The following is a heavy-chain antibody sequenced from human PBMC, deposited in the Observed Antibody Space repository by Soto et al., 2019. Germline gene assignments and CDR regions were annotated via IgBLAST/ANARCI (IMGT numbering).Heavy chain of an antibody. D-gene: IGHD4-17*01. V-gene: IGHV4-34*01. CDR2: SNHSGST. J-gene: IGHJ4*02. Sequence: QVQLQQWGAGLLKPSETLSLTCAVYGGSFSGYYWSWIRQPPGKGLEWIGESNHSGSTNYNPSLKSRVTLSVDTSKNKFSLKLSSVTAADTAVYYCARGAADYGDYEWGIDYWGQGTLVTVSS. CDR1: GGSFSGYY. CDR3: ARGAADYGDYEWGIDY.